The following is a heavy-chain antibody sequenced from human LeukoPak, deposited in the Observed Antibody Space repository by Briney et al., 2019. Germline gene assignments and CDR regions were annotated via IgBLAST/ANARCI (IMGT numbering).Heavy chain of an antibody. D-gene: IGHD3-22*01. J-gene: IGHJ4*02. Sequence: GGSLRLSCAASGFTFRDYYMSWIRQAPGKGLEWVSYISNSGSTIYYADSVKGRFTISRDNAKNSLYLQMNSLRAEDTAVYYCAQSYDSGGYPLGDSWGQGTLVTVSS. CDR2: ISNSGSTI. CDR3: AQSYDSGGYPLGDS. CDR1: GFTFRDYY. V-gene: IGHV3-11*04.